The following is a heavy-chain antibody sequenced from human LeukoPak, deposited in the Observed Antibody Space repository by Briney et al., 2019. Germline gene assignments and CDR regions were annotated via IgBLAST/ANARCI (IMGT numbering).Heavy chain of an antibody. V-gene: IGHV1-46*02. D-gene: IGHD6-6*01. CDR3: AGDFERQLGRGY. CDR1: GYTFNTYY. J-gene: IGHJ4*02. Sequence: GASVKVSCKASGYTFNTYYIHWVRQAPGQGLEWMAMIYSDSGSTSYAQSLHDRVTVTRDMSTSTVYLELSSLRSEDTAVYYCAGDFERQLGRGYWGQGTLVTVSS. CDR2: IYSDSGST.